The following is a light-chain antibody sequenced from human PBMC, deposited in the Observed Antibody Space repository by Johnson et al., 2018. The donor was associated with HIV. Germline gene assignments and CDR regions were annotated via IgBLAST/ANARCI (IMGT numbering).Light chain of an antibody. Sequence: QSVLTQSPSVSAAPGQKVTISCSGSSSNIGNNYVSWYQQLPGTAPKLLIYENNKRPSGIPDRFSGSKYGTSATLGITGLQTGDEAVYYCGTWDSSLSVPYVFGTGTKVTVL. J-gene: IGLJ1*01. CDR1: SSNIGNNY. V-gene: IGLV1-51*02. CDR3: GTWDSSLSVPYV. CDR2: ENN.